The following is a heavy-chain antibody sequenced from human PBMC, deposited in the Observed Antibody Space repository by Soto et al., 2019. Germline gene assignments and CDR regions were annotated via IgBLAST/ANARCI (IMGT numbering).Heavy chain of an antibody. Sequence: GGSLRLSCAASGFTFSSYAMSWVRQAPGKGLEWVSAISGSGGSTYYADSVKGRFTISRDNSKNTLYLQMNSLRAEDTAVYYCAKDSDLVVVVAPQGFDIWGQGTMVTVSS. CDR3: AKDSDLVVVVAPQGFDI. CDR2: ISGSGGST. D-gene: IGHD2-15*01. J-gene: IGHJ3*02. V-gene: IGHV3-23*01. CDR1: GFTFSSYA.